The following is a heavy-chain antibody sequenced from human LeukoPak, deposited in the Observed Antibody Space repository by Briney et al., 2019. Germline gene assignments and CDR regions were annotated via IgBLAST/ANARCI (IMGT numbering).Heavy chain of an antibody. D-gene: IGHD6-6*01. CDR2: ISGSGGST. CDR1: GFTFSSYA. J-gene: IGHJ3*02. V-gene: IGHV3-23*01. CDR3: AKGDIAARPDDAFGI. Sequence: GGSLRLSCAASGFTFSSYAMSWVRQAPGKGLEWVSAISGSGGSTYYADSVKGRFTIPRDNSKNTLYLQMNSPRAGDTAVYYCAKGDIAARPDDAFGIWGQGTMVTVSS.